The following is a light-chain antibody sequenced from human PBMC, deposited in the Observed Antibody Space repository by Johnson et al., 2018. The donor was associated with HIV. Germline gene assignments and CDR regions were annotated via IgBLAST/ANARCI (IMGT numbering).Light chain of an antibody. V-gene: IGLV1-44*01. J-gene: IGLJ1*01. Sequence: QSVLTQPHSASGTPGQRVTISCSGSISNIGSNTVNWYQHLPGTAPKLLMYGDNQRPSGVPDRFSGSKSGTSGSLAISGLQSEDEGDYYCAAWDDSLNGLYVFGTGTKVTVL. CDR1: ISNIGSNT. CDR3: AAWDDSLNGLYV. CDR2: GDN.